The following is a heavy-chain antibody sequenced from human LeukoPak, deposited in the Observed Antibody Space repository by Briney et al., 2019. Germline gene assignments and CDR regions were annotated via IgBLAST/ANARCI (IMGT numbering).Heavy chain of an antibody. D-gene: IGHD2-15*01. CDR3: AREYCSGGRCQYYFDY. CDR2: ISSDGGSP. V-gene: IGHV3-64*01. Sequence: GGSLRLSCAASGFTFSSYAMHWVRQAPEKGLEYVSGISSDGGSPFHVNSVKGRFTISRDNSKDTLYLQMGSLRAEDMAVYYCAREYCSGGRCQYYFDYWGQGTLVTVSS. CDR1: GFTFSSYA. J-gene: IGHJ4*02.